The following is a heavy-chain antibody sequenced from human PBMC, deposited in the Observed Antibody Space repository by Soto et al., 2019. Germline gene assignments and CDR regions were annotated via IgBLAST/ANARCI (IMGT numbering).Heavy chain of an antibody. CDR2: IDPSDSYT. D-gene: IGHD3-16*01. CDR1: GYSFTSYW. J-gene: IGHJ6*02. CDR3: ARRLKYGMDV. Sequence: GESLKISCKGSGYSFTSYWISWVRQMPGKGRDWMGRIDPSDSYTNYSPSFQGHVTISADKSIRTAYLQWSSLKASATAMYYCARRLKYGMDVWGQGTTVTVSS. V-gene: IGHV5-10-1*01.